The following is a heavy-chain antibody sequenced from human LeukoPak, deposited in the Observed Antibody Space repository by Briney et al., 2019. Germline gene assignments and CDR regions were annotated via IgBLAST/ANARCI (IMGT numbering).Heavy chain of an antibody. Sequence: GRSLRLSCAASGFTFSSYAMHWVRQAPGKGLEWVAVISYDGSNKYYADSVKGRFTISRDNSKNTLYLQMNSLRAEDTAVYYCAKAGITASGRIPRGLKTPDYWGQGTLVTVSS. CDR2: ISYDGSNK. V-gene: IGHV3-30*04. J-gene: IGHJ4*02. D-gene: IGHD3-10*01. CDR1: GFTFSSYA. CDR3: AKAGITASGRIPRGLKTPDY.